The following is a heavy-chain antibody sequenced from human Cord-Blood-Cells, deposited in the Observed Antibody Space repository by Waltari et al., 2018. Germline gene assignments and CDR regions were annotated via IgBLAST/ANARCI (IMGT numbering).Heavy chain of an antibody. Sequence: QVQLQESGPGLVKPSQTLPLTCTVPGGSISSGDYYWSWIRQPPGKGLEWIGYIYSSGSTYYNPSLKSRVTISGDTSKNQFSLKLSSVTAADTAVYYCARLRFLEWLFYFDYWGQGTLVTVSS. J-gene: IGHJ4*02. CDR1: GGSISSGDYY. CDR2: IYSSGST. CDR3: ARLRFLEWLFYFDY. V-gene: IGHV4-30-4*01. D-gene: IGHD3-3*01.